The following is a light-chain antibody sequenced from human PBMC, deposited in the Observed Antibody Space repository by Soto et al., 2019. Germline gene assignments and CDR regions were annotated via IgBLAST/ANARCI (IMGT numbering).Light chain of an antibody. J-gene: IGKJ1*01. V-gene: IGKV1-12*01. CDR3: QQFGTSPWM. CDR1: QGIRNG. Sequence: DIQMTQSPSSVSASVGDTVTITCRASQGIRNGLVWYQQKPGKAPKLLIDAASRLLSGVPSRFSGSGSGTDFTLTISSLQPEDFAVYYCQQFGTSPWMFGQGTKVEI. CDR2: AAS.